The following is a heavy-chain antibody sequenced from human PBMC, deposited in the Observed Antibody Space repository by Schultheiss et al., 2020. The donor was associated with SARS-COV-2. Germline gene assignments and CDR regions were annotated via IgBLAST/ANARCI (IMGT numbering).Heavy chain of an antibody. CDR3: ARDGGWIQLDY. V-gene: IGHV3-21*01. Sequence: GGSLRLSCAASGFTFSIYSMNWVRQAPGKGLEWVSSISSSSSYIYYADSVKGRFTISRDNAKNSLYLQMNSLRAEDTAVYYCARDGGWIQLDYWGQGTLVTVSS. CDR2: ISSSSSYI. CDR1: GFTFSIYS. J-gene: IGHJ4*02. D-gene: IGHD5-18*01.